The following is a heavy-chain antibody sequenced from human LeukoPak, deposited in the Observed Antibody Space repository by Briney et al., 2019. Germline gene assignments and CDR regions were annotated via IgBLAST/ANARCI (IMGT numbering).Heavy chain of an antibody. CDR3: ARAFGSDRWFDY. D-gene: IGHD3-10*01. CDR1: GGSISSGDYY. J-gene: IGHJ4*02. Sequence: SETLSLTCTVSGGSISSGDYYWSWIRQHPGKGLEWIGYMYYSGSTYYNPSLKSRVTISVDTSKNQFSLKLSSVTAADTAVYYCARAFGSDRWFDYWGQGTLVTVSS. CDR2: MYYSGST. V-gene: IGHV4-31*03.